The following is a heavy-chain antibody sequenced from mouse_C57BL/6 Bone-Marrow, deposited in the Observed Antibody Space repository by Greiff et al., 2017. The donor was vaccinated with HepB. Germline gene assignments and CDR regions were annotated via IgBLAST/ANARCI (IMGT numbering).Heavy chain of an antibody. CDR1: GFSLTSYG. CDR3: AREVYDYYAMDY. Sequence: VKLVESGPGLVAPSQRLSITCTVSGFSLTSYGVDWVRQSPGKGLEWLGVIWGVGSTNYNSALKSRLSISKDNSKSQVFLKMNSLQTDDTAMYYCAREVYDYYAMDYWGQGTSVTVSS. V-gene: IGHV2-6*01. CDR2: IWGVGST. D-gene: IGHD1-1*01. J-gene: IGHJ4*01.